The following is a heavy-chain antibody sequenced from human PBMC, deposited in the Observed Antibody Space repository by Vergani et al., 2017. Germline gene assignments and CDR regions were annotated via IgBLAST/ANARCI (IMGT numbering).Heavy chain of an antibody. CDR3: ARSLLRSKGFDP. D-gene: IGHD3-3*01. Sequence: QVQLVQSGAEVKKPGASVKVSCKVSGYTLTELSMHWVRQAPGKGLEWMGWMNPNSGNTGYAQKFQGRVTMTRNTSISTAYMELSSLRSEDTAVYYCARSLLRSKGFDPWGQGTLVTVSS. J-gene: IGHJ5*02. V-gene: IGHV1-8*01. CDR1: GYTLTELS. CDR2: MNPNSGNT.